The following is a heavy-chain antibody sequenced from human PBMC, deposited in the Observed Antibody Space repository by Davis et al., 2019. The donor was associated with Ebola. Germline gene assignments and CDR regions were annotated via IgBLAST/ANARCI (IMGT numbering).Heavy chain of an antibody. V-gene: IGHV4-59*08. D-gene: IGHD6-13*01. CDR3: ASGYSSSWYDY. J-gene: IGHJ4*02. CDR2: IYYSGST. CDR1: GGSISSYY. Sequence: GSLRLSCTVSGGSISSYYWSWIRQPPGKGLEWIGYIYYSGSTNYNPSLKSRVTISVDTSKNQFSLELSSVTAADTAVYYCASGYSSSWYDYWGQGTLVTVSS.